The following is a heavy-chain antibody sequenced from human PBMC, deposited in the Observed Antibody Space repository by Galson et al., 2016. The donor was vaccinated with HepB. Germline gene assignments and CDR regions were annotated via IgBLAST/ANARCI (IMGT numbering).Heavy chain of an antibody. CDR2: ISSTSHHI. Sequence: SLRLSCAASGFSFGFYSINWVRQAPGKGLEWVASISSTSHHIYYSDSLKGRATISRDNAKNSSSLHMSSLRVDDTAKYHCTRDKVQATGNWIDSLDLWGQGTAVIVSS. D-gene: IGHD1-1*01. CDR1: GFSFGFYS. CDR3: TRDKVQATGNWIDSLDL. J-gene: IGHJ3*01. V-gene: IGHV3-21*01.